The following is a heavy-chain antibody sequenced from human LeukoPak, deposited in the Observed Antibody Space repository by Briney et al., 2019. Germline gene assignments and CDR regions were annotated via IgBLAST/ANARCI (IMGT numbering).Heavy chain of an antibody. V-gene: IGHV4-39*02. J-gene: IGHJ4*02. CDR2: IFYSGTT. CDR3: ARDHTTSWYYFDY. D-gene: IGHD6-13*01. Sequence: KSSETLSLTCTVSGGSISSSRYSWGWIRQPPGKGLEWIGNIFYSGTTYYNPSLKSRVTISVDTSKNQFSLKLNSVTPEDTAVYYCARDHTTSWYYFDYWGQGTLVTASS. CDR1: GGSISSSRYS.